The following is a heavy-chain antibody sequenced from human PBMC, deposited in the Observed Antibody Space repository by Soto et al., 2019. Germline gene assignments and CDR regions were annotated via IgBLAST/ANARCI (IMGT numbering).Heavy chain of an antibody. CDR2: INAGNGNT. J-gene: IGHJ5*02. Sequence: GXSVKVSCKASGYTFTSYAMHWVRQAPGQRLEWMGWINAGNGNTKYSQKFQGRVTITRDTSASTAYMELSSLRSEDTAVYYCARYPAVTTSWFDPWGQGTLVTVSS. CDR1: GYTFTSYA. V-gene: IGHV1-3*01. D-gene: IGHD4-17*01. CDR3: ARYPAVTTSWFDP.